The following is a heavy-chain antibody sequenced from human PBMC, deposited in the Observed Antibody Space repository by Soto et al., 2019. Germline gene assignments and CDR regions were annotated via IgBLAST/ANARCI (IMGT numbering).Heavy chain of an antibody. J-gene: IGHJ6*02. CDR1: GCTFTSSA. CDR3: AAVGTVVTPTYYYYGMDV. Sequence: SGKVSCKPSGCTFTSSAVEWVRQARGQRLEWIGWIVVGSGNTNYAQKFQERVTITRDMSTSTAYMELSSLRSEDTAVYYCAAVGTVVTPTYYYYGMDVWGQGTTVTVSS. CDR2: IVVGSGNT. V-gene: IGHV1-58*01. D-gene: IGHD2-21*02.